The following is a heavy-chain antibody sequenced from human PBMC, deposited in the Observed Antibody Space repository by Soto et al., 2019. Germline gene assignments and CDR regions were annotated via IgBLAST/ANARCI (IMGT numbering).Heavy chain of an antibody. D-gene: IGHD6-19*01. Sequence: QVQLVESGGGVVQPGRSLRLSCAASGFTFSSYAMHWVRQAPGKGLEWGAVISYDGSNKYYADSVKGRFTISRDNSKNTLYLQMNSLRAEDTAVYYCARENSSGWYGWFDPWGQGTLVTVSS. CDR2: ISYDGSNK. J-gene: IGHJ5*02. CDR3: ARENSSGWYGWFDP. V-gene: IGHV3-30-3*01. CDR1: GFTFSSYA.